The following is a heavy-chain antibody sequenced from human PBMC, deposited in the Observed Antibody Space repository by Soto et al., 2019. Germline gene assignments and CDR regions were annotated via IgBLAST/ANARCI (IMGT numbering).Heavy chain of an antibody. D-gene: IGHD2-15*01. V-gene: IGHV4-59*01. Sequence: PSETLSLTCTVSGGSSTGYYWSWIRQPPGKGLEWIGCIHYSGSTHYNPSLMSRVTISTDTSKNHFSLSLSSVTAADTAVYYCARGSDAYKTGYWGQGTLVTVSS. J-gene: IGHJ4*02. CDR3: ARGSDAYKTGY. CDR1: GGSSTGYY. CDR2: IHYSGST.